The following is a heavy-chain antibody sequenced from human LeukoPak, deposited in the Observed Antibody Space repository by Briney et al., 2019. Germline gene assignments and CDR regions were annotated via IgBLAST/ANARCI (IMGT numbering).Heavy chain of an antibody. CDR2: INSDGSYT. D-gene: IGHD2-15*01. CDR1: GFTFSTYW. Sequence: GGSLRLSCTASGFTFSTYWMHWVRQAPGKGLVWVSLINSDGSYTDFADSVKGRFTISRDNAQSTLYLQMNSLRAEDTAVYYCATELRESGASSRNAFDIWGQGT. J-gene: IGHJ3*02. V-gene: IGHV3-74*01. CDR3: ATELRESGASSRNAFDI.